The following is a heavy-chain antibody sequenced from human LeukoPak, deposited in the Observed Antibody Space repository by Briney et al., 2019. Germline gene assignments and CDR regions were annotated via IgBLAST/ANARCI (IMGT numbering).Heavy chain of an antibody. J-gene: IGHJ6*04. D-gene: IGHD2-2*01. CDR2: INPNSGGT. CDR3: ASDRGYCTSTSCLLDV. V-gene: IGHV1-2*02. CDR1: GYTFTGYY. Sequence: ASVKVSCKASGYTFTGYYIHWVRQAPGQGLAWMGWINPNSGGTNYAQKFQGRVTMTRDTSISTAYMELSRLRSDDTALYYCASDRGYCTSTSCLLDVWGKGTTVTVSS.